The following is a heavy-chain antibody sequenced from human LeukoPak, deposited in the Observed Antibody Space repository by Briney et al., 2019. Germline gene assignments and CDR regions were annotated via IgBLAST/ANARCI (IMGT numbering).Heavy chain of an antibody. CDR3: AARDSYGSGSYPIDY. Sequence: GGSLRLSCAASGFTFSSDSMNWVRQAPGKGLEWVSSISTRSTYIYYADSVKGRFTISRDNARNSLSLQMNSLRAEVTAFYYCAARDSYGSGSYPIDYWGQGTLVTVSS. CDR1: GFTFSSDS. J-gene: IGHJ4*02. CDR2: ISTRSTYI. D-gene: IGHD3-10*01. V-gene: IGHV3-21*01.